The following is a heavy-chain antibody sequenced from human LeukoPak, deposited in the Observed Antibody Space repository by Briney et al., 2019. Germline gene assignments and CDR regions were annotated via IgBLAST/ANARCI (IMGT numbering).Heavy chain of an antibody. CDR3: ARTYCGGDCTYFDY. J-gene: IGHJ4*02. CDR2: IYYSGST. V-gene: IGHV4-59*08. Sequence: KTSETLSLTCTVSGGSISSYYWSWIRQPPGKGLEWIGYIYYSGSTNYNPSLKSRVTISVDTSKNQFSLKLSSVTAADTAVYYCARTYCGGDCTYFDYWGQGTLVTVSS. CDR1: GGSISSYY. D-gene: IGHD2-21*02.